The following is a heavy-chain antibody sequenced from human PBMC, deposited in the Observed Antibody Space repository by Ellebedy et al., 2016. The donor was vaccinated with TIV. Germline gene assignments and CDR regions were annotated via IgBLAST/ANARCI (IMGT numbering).Heavy chain of an antibody. CDR3: AADRYCSGGNCYWVDY. V-gene: IGHV3-23*01. D-gene: IGHD2-15*01. CDR2: ISGSGGRT. J-gene: IGHJ4*02. CDR1: GLTFNIYV. Sequence: GESLKISCAASGLTFNIYVMNWVRQAPGKGLEWVSTISGSGGRTRYADSVKGRFTISRDNSKNTLYLQVNSLRAEDTAVYYCAADRYCSGGNCYWVDYWGQGTLVTVSS.